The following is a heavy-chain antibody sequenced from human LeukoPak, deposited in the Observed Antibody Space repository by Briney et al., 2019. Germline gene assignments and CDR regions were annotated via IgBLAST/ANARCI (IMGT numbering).Heavy chain of an antibody. V-gene: IGHV1-2*02. Sequence: ASVKVSCKASGYTLTGYYMHWVRQAPGQGLEWMGWINPNSGGTNYAQKFQGRVTMTRDTSNSTAYMELSRLSSDDTAVYYCARVRGGYSSSWFDYWGQGTLVTVSS. D-gene: IGHD6-13*01. CDR2: INPNSGGT. CDR1: GYTLTGYY. J-gene: IGHJ4*02. CDR3: ARVRGGYSSSWFDY.